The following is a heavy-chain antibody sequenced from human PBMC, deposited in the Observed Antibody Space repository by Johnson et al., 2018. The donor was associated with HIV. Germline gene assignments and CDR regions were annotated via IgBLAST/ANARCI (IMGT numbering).Heavy chain of an antibody. D-gene: IGHD3-16*02. Sequence: VQLVESGGGVVQPGRSLRLSCVASGFPFSTYAMHWVRQAPGKGLEWLIVISYDGSNTYYADSVKGRFTISRENSKNTLYLQMNSLRTEDTAVYYCASTSLEVLLFAFDIWGQGTMVTVSS. V-gene: IGHV3-30*14. CDR3: ASTSLEVLLFAFDI. CDR2: ISYDGSNT. J-gene: IGHJ3*02. CDR1: GFPFSTYA.